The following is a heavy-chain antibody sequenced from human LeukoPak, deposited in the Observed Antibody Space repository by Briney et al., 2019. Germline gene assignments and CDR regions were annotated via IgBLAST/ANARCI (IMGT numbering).Heavy chain of an antibody. V-gene: IGHV1-18*01. CDR2: ISAYNGNT. J-gene: IGHJ3*02. CDR3: ARDSDNWNEFNAFDI. CDR1: GYTFTSYG. Sequence: ASVKVSCKASGYTFTSYGISWVRQAPGQGLEWMGWISAYNGNTNYAQNLQGRVTTTTDTSTSTGYMELGSLRSDDTAVYYCARDSDNWNEFNAFDIWGQGTMVTVSS. D-gene: IGHD1-1*01.